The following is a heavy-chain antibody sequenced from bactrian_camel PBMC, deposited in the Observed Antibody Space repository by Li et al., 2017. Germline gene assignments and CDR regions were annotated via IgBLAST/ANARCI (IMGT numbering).Heavy chain of an antibody. V-gene: IGHV3S53*01. Sequence: HVQLVESGGDSVQSGGSLRLSCAAFGYHYSNYCVGWFRQAPGKEREGVAAIDSDGSTSYTDSVKGRFTISRDNAKRTVYLEMNSLKSEDTALYYCTVPKPPFDSGDYYYRGQGTQVTVS. CDR3: TVPKPPFDSGDYYY. CDR1: GYHYSNYC. J-gene: IGHJ4*01. CDR2: IDSDGST. D-gene: IGHD2*01.